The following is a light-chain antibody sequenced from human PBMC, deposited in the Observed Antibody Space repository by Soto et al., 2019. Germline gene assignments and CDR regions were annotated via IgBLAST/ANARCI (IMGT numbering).Light chain of an antibody. CDR1: QSVSSN. Sequence: EIVLTQSPATLPLSPGERATLSCRASQSVSSNLAWYQQKPGQAPRLLIFGASSRATGTPDRFSGSGSGTDFTLTINRLEPEDFALYYCQQYGSSPPTFGQGTKVDIK. CDR2: GAS. J-gene: IGKJ1*01. CDR3: QQYGSSPPT. V-gene: IGKV3-20*01.